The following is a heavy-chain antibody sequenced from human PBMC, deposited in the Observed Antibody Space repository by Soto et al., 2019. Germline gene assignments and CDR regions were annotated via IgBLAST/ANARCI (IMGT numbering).Heavy chain of an antibody. CDR2: INNDGSST. CDR1: GFTFSSYW. CDR3: AREAPRGNWFDP. V-gene: IGHV3-74*01. J-gene: IGHJ5*02. Sequence: EVQLVESGGGLIQPGGSLRLSCAASGFTFSSYWMHWFRQTPGKGLVWVSRINNDGSSTSYADSVKGRFTISRDNAKNTLDLQMNSLRAEDTAVYYCAREAPRGNWFDPWGQGTLVTVSS.